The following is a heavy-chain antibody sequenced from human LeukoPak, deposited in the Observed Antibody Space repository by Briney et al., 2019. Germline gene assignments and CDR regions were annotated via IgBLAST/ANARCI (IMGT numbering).Heavy chain of an antibody. Sequence: SETLSLTCTVSGGSISSYYWSWIRQPPGKGLEWIGYIYYSGSTNYNPSLKSRVTISVDTSKNQFSLKLSSVTAADTAVYYCASLSGYSYGYYFDYWGQGTLVTVSS. CDR2: IYYSGST. CDR1: GGSISSYY. CDR3: ASLSGYSYGYYFDY. D-gene: IGHD5-18*01. J-gene: IGHJ4*02. V-gene: IGHV4-59*08.